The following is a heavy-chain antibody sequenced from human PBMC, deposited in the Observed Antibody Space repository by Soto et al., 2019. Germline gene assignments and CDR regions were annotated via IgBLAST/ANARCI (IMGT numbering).Heavy chain of an antibody. CDR2: IYYSGST. V-gene: IGHV4-39*01. Sequence: SETLPLTCTFSVCSISSSSHYLGWIRQTPGKGLEWIGSIYYSGSTYYNPSLKSRVTISVDTSKNQFSLKLSSVTAADTAVYYCASSSYGKRKQLFDYCGQGTLVTV. J-gene: IGHJ4*02. CDR1: VCSISSSSHY. D-gene: IGHD4-17*01. CDR3: ASSSYGKRKQLFDY.